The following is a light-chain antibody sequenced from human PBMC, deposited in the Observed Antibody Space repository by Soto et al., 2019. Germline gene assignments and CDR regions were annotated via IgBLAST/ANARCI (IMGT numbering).Light chain of an antibody. Sequence: QSALTQPASVSGSPGQSITISCTGTSSDVGGYNYVSWYQQHPGRAPQLMIYDVSHRPSGVSNRFSGSRSGNTASLTISGLQAEDDADYYCSSYATSTTVLFGRGTQLTVL. CDR2: DVS. V-gene: IGLV2-14*03. CDR3: SSYATSTTVL. J-gene: IGLJ2*01. CDR1: SSDVGGYNY.